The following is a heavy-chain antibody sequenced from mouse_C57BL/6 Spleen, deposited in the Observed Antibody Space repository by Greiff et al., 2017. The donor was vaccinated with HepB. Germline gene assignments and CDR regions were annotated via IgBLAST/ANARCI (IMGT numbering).Heavy chain of an antibody. Sequence: EVQLQQSGPELVKPGASVKISCKASGYTFTDYYMNWVKQSHGKSLEWIGDINPNNGGTSYNQKFKGKATLTVDKSSSTAYMELRSLTSEDSAVYYCARSYGSRPYYFDYWGQGTTLTVSS. CDR2: INPNNGGT. CDR1: GYTFTDYY. D-gene: IGHD1-1*01. V-gene: IGHV1-26*01. CDR3: ARSYGSRPYYFDY. J-gene: IGHJ2*01.